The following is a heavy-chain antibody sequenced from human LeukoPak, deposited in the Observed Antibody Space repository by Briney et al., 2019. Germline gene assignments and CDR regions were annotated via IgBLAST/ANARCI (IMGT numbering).Heavy chain of an antibody. CDR1: GFTFSDYY. J-gene: IGHJ4*02. CDR2: ISSSSSYT. D-gene: IGHD3-10*01. CDR3: VKDNSGTVRGIFIN. Sequence: GGSLRLSCAASGFTFSDYYMSWIRQAPGKGLEWVSYISSSSSYTNYADSVKGRFTISRDNSKNTLYLQMSSLRAEDTAVYYCVKDNSGTVRGIFINWGQGTLVTVSS. V-gene: IGHV3-11*06.